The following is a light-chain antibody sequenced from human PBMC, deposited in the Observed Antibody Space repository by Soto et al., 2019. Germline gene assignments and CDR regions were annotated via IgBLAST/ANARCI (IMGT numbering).Light chain of an antibody. Sequence: ETVLTQSPGTLSLSPGERATLSCRASQSVGSYLAWYQQKPGQAPRLLIYDASNRATGIPARFSGSGSGTDFTLTISRLEPEDFAVYYCQQRSGWPPITFGQGTRLEIK. J-gene: IGKJ5*01. CDR1: QSVGSY. V-gene: IGKV3-11*01. CDR2: DAS. CDR3: QQRSGWPPIT.